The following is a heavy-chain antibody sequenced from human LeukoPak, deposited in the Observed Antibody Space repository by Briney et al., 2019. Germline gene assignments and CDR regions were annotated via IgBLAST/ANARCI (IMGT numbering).Heavy chain of an antibody. CDR1: AGTFSSYA. CDR3: ARDPRIGLWSATSMAFDI. D-gene: IGHD3-3*01. Sequence: ASVKVSCKASAGTFSSYAISWVRQAPGQGLEWMGGIIPIFGTANYAQKFQGRVTITTDESTSTAYMELSSLRSADTAVYYCARDPRIGLWSATSMAFDICGQGTMVTVSS. V-gene: IGHV1-69*05. J-gene: IGHJ3*02. CDR2: IIPIFGTA.